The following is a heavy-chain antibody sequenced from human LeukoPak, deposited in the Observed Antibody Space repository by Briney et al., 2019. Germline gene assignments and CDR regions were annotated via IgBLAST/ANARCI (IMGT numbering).Heavy chain of an antibody. J-gene: IGHJ4*02. CDR3: ARYVMGLDF. Sequence: ASVKASCKASGYTFTGYYVHWVRQSPGQGLEWMGWINPNSGGTNYAQKFQGRVTMTRDTSIGTAYMELSRLRSDDTAVYYCARYVMGLDFWGQRSLLAVSS. CDR2: INPNSGGT. D-gene: IGHD2-8*01. CDR1: GYTFTGYY. V-gene: IGHV1-2*02.